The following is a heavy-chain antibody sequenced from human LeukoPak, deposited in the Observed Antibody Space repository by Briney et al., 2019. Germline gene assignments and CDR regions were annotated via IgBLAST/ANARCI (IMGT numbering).Heavy chain of an antibody. CDR2: ITASSTYI. Sequence: GGSLRLSCAPSGFSFSRSSMGWVRQAPGKGLEWVSSITASSTYIYYADSVKGRFTISRDNVEKSVYLQMNSLRAEDTAVYYCAREYYYDEDAGNYWGQGILVTVSS. CDR3: AREYYYDEDAGNY. D-gene: IGHD3-22*01. J-gene: IGHJ4*02. V-gene: IGHV3-21*01. CDR1: GFSFSRSS.